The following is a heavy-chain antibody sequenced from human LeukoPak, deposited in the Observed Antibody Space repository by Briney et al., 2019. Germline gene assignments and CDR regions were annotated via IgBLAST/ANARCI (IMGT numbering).Heavy chain of an antibody. CDR3: ARDQGGYSSGWTYYYGMDV. CDR2: IRYDGSNK. CDR1: GFTFSSYG. J-gene: IGHJ6*02. D-gene: IGHD6-19*01. V-gene: IGHV3-33*01. Sequence: PGGSLRLFCAASGFTFSSYGMHWVRQAPGKELERVAVIRYDGSNKYYADSVKGRFTISRDNSKNTLYLQMNSLRAEDTAVYYCARDQGGYSSGWTYYYGMDVWGQGTTVTVSS.